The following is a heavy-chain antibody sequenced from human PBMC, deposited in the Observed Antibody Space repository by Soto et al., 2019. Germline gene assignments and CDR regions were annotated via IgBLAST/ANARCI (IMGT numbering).Heavy chain of an antibody. V-gene: IGHV1-18*01. CDR2: ISAYNGNT. Sequence: QVQLVQSGAEVKKPGASVKVSCKASGYTFTSYGINWVRQAPGQGLEWMGWISAYNGNTNYAQKLQGRVTTTTDTSTSTDYMELRSLRSDDTAVYYCARGSSYYYDSSCYSPLDYWGQGTLVTVSS. J-gene: IGHJ4*02. CDR3: ARGSSYYYDSSCYSPLDY. D-gene: IGHD3-22*01. CDR1: GYTFTSYG.